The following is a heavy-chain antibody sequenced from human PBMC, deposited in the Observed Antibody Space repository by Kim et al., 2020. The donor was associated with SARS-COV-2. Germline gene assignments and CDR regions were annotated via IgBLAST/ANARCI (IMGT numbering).Heavy chain of an antibody. V-gene: IGHV3-13*01. J-gene: IGHJ6*02. CDR3: VRDLSVSNYYYGMDV. D-gene: IGHD1-26*01. Sequence: GSVRGRFTISRENAKNSLYLQMNSLTVGDTAVYYCVRDLSVSNYYYGMDVWGQGTTVTVSS.